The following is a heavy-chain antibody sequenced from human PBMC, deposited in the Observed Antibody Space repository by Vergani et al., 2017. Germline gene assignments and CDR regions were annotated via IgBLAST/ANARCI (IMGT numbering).Heavy chain of an antibody. J-gene: IGHJ4*02. CDR3: ARGSWFGELSKFDY. D-gene: IGHD3-10*01. V-gene: IGHV4-34*01. Sequence: QVQLQQWGAGLLKPSETLSLTCAVYGGSFSGYYWSWIRKPPGKGLEWIGEINHSGSTNYSPSLKSRVTISVDTSKNQFSLKLSSVTAADTAVYYCARGSWFGELSKFDYWGQGTLVTVSS. CDR2: INHSGST. CDR1: GGSFSGYY.